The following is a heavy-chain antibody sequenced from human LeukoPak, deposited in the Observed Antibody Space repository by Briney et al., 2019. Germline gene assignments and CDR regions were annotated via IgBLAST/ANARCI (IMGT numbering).Heavy chain of an antibody. CDR3: ARLWFGDLYYFDY. J-gene: IGHJ4*02. CDR1: GFTFSSYG. CDR2: IWYDGSNK. Sequence: GGSLRLSCAASGFTFSSYGMHWVRQAPGKGLEWVAVIWYDGSNKYYADSVKGRFTISRDNSKNTLYLQMNSLRAEDTAVYYCARLWFGDLYYFDYWGQGTLVTVSS. D-gene: IGHD3-10*01. V-gene: IGHV3-33*01.